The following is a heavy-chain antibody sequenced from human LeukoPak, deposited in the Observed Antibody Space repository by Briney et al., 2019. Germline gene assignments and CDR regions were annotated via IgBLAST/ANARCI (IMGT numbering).Heavy chain of an antibody. CDR2: IYTDGST. D-gene: IGHD3-16*01. J-gene: IGHJ4*02. CDR1: GFTVSGPH. V-gene: IGHV3-66*01. CDR3: ARDRPAGGVGDLDH. Sequence: GGSLRLSCVASGFTVSGPHMSWVRQAPGKGLEWVSAIYTDGSTYYAGSVKGRFTISRDNSENTLYLQMNSLRVEDTAVYYCARDRPAGGVGDLDHWGQGTLVTVSS.